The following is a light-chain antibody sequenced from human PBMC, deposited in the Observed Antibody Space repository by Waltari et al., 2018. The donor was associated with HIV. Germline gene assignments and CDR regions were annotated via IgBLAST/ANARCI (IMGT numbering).Light chain of an antibody. V-gene: IGLV1-44*01. CDR2: SNA. CDR3: ASWYDNLNGWV. Sequence: QSVLTQPPSASGTPGQRVTISCSGSSSNIRSNTVSWYQQLPGTAPKLLIYSNAQRPSGVPARVSGSKAGTSASLAISGLQSEDEADYYCASWYDNLNGWVFGGGTKLTVL. CDR1: SSNIRSNT. J-gene: IGLJ3*02.